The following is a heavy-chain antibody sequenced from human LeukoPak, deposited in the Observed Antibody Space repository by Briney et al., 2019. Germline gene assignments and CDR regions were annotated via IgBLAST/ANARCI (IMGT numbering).Heavy chain of an antibody. Sequence: PGGSLRLSCAASGSSFSSYWMSWVRQAPGKGLEWVANIKQDGSEKYYVDSVKGRFTISRDNAKNSLYLQMNSLRAEDTAVYYCARDFPYYYYDSSGPSLGFDYWGKGTLVTVSS. V-gene: IGHV3-7*01. CDR3: ARDFPYYYYDSSGPSLGFDY. J-gene: IGHJ4*02. CDR1: GSSFSSYW. D-gene: IGHD3-22*01. CDR2: IKQDGSEK.